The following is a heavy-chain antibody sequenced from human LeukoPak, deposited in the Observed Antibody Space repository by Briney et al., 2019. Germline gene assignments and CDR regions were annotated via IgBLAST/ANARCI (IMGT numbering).Heavy chain of an antibody. CDR3: ANRLSDYGPFDY. V-gene: IGHV3-30*02. J-gene: IGHJ4*02. CDR2: IRYDGSNK. CDR1: GFTVSSNY. D-gene: IGHD4-17*01. Sequence: GGSLRLSCAASGFTVSSNYMSWVRQAPGKGLEWVAFIRYDGSNKYYADSVKGRFTISRDNSKNTLYVQMNSLRAEDTAVYYCANRLSDYGPFDYWGQGTLVTVSS.